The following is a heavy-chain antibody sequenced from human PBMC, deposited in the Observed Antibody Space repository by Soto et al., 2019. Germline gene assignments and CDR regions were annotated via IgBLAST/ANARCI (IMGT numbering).Heavy chain of an antibody. CDR1: GFTFTSSA. V-gene: IGHV1-58*01. CDR2: IVVGSGNT. Sequence: WASVKVSCKASGFTFTSSAVQWVRQARGQRLEWIGWIVVGSGNTNYAQKFQERVTITRDMSTSTAYMELSSLRSEDTAVYYCAAAPDTAMVSGMDVWGQGTTVTVSS. D-gene: IGHD5-18*01. J-gene: IGHJ6*02. CDR3: AAAPDTAMVSGMDV.